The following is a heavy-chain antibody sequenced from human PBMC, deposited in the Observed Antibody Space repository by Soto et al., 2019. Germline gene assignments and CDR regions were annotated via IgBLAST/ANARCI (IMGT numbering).Heavy chain of an antibody. CDR3: ARNCGGDCYTNFDY. D-gene: IGHD2-21*02. CDR1: GFTFSSYA. CDR2: ISGSGGTT. V-gene: IGHV3-23*01. J-gene: IGHJ4*02. Sequence: EVQLLESGGGLVQPGGSLRLSCAASGFTFSSYAMSWVRQAPGRGLEWVSAISGSGGTTYYGDSVRGRFTVSRDNCRDTLYLQMNSLRADDTALYYCARNCGGDCYTNFDYWGQGTLVTVSS.